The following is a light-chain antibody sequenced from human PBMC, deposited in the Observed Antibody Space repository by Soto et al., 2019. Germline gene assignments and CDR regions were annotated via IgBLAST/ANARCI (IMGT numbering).Light chain of an antibody. CDR1: QSVSSNY. CDR3: QRYAGSPQT. V-gene: IGKV3-20*01. CDR2: GAS. J-gene: IGKJ5*01. Sequence: EIVLTQSPGTLSLSPGERATLSCRASQSVSSNYLAWYQQKPGQAPRFLIYGASSRATGVPDRFSGNGSGTDFTLTISRLEPEDFAVYYCQRYAGSPQTFGQGTRLEIK.